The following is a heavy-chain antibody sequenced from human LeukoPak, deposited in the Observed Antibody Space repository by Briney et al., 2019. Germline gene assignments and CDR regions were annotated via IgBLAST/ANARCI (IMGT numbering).Heavy chain of an antibody. D-gene: IGHD6-19*01. CDR1: GGSISSYY. CDR3: ARTQEAGYSSGWYDSYYYYYMDV. Sequence: SETLSLTCTVSGGSISSYYWSWIRQPPGKGLEWIGYIHYTGSTNYNPSLKSRVTISVDTSKNQFSLKLSSVTAADTAVYYCARTQEAGYSSGWYDSYYYYYMDVWGKGTTVTISS. V-gene: IGHV4-59*01. J-gene: IGHJ6*03. CDR2: IHYTGST.